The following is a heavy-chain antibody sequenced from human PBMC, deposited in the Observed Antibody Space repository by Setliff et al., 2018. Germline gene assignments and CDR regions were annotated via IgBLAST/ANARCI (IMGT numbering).Heavy chain of an antibody. D-gene: IGHD1-26*01. V-gene: IGHV4-38-2*01. Sequence: SETLSLTCAVSSLSVSSGYFWGWIRQPPGKGLEWIGCLYHGGATHYNPSLKSRVTISLDTSKNGFSLKLSSVTAADTAVYYCARVPALGGMVGTHGIDYWGQGTLVTVSS. CDR2: LYHGGAT. J-gene: IGHJ4*02. CDR3: ARVPALGGMVGTHGIDY. CDR1: SLSVSSGYF.